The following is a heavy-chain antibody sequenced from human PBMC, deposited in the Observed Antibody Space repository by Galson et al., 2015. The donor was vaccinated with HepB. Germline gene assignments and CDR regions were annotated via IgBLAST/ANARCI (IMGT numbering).Heavy chain of an antibody. Sequence: SLRLSCAASEFTFSSYAMHWVRQAPGKGLEYVSGISRSGGTTDNGNYVEGRFTISRDNSDNTLYLQMVSLRAEETAVYYRVRATDISMRKGGDYWGQGTLVTVSS. J-gene: IGHJ4*02. V-gene: IGHV3-64*01. CDR2: ISRSGGTT. CDR1: EFTFSSYA. CDR3: VRATDISMRKGGDY. D-gene: IGHD5-18*01.